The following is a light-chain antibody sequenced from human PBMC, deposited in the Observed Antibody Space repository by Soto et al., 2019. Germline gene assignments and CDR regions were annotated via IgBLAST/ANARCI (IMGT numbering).Light chain of an antibody. CDR2: DVN. J-gene: IGLJ1*01. CDR3: SSWTSGATYV. Sequence: QSALTQPASVSGSPGQSITISCAGTSSDVGAYYVSWYQHHPGKAPKLMIYDVNNRPSGDSNRFSGSKSGNTASLTISGLQAEDEADYYCSSWTSGATYVFGSGTQLTVL. V-gene: IGLV2-14*03. CDR1: SSDVGAYY.